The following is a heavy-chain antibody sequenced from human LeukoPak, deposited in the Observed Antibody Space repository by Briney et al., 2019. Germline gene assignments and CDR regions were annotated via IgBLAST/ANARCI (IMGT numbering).Heavy chain of an antibody. CDR3: ARGKVGLGKDDFDY. CDR1: GYTFTGYY. CDR2: INPNSGGT. J-gene: IGHJ4*02. D-gene: IGHD2-15*01. Sequence: ASVKVSCKASGYTFTGYYMHWVRQAPGQGLEWMGWINPNSGGTNYAQKFQGRVTMTRDTSISTAYMELSRLRSDDTAVYYWARGKVGLGKDDFDYWGQGTLVTVSS. V-gene: IGHV1-2*02.